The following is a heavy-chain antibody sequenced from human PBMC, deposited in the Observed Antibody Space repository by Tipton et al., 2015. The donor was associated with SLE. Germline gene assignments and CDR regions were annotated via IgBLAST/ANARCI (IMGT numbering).Heavy chain of an antibody. D-gene: IGHD3-10*01. Sequence: TLSLTCTVSGGSISSSSYYWGWIRQPPGMGLAWIGSIYYSGSTYYNPSLKSRVSISVDTSKNQVSLKLTSVTAADTGVYYCASGGYYASGSYYGGWFDPWGQGTLVTVSS. J-gene: IGHJ5*02. CDR1: GGSISSSSYY. CDR3: ASGGYYASGSYYGGWFDP. V-gene: IGHV4-39*01. CDR2: IYYSGST.